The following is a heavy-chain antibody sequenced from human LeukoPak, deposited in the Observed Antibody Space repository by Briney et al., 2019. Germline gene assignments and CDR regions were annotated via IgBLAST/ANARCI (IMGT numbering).Heavy chain of an antibody. CDR1: GFTFSSYA. CDR3: ASSPTVATILFDY. J-gene: IGHJ4*02. Sequence: PGGSLRLSCAASGFTFSSYAMSWVRQAPGKGLEWVSGISGSGGRTYYADSVKGRFTISRDNSKNTLFLQMNSLRAEDTAVYYCASSPTVATILFDYWGQGTLVTVSS. V-gene: IGHV3-23*01. D-gene: IGHD5-24*01. CDR2: ISGSGGRT.